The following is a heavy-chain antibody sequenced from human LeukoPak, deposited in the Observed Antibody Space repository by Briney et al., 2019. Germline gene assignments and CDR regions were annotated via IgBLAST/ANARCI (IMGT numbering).Heavy chain of an antibody. CDR2: ISYDGSNK. D-gene: IGHD5-18*01. J-gene: IGHJ4*02. V-gene: IGHV3-30*18. CDR1: GFTFSSYG. Sequence: GGSLRLSCAASGFTFSSYGMHWVRQAPGKGLEWVAVISYDGSNKYYADSVKGRFTISRDNSKNTLYLQMNSLRAEDTAVYYCAKDTSLSSYGDTFDYWGQGTLVTVSS. CDR3: AKDTSLSSYGDTFDY.